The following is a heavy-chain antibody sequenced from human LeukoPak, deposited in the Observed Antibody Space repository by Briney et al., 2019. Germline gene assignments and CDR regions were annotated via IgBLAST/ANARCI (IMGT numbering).Heavy chain of an antibody. Sequence: SETLSLTCTVSGGSISSSTYYRGWIRQPPGKGLEWIGTIYYSGSTYYNSSLKSRVTISVDTSKNQFSLKLSSVTAADTAMYYCARDGYNPIDYWGQGTLVTVSS. CDR2: IYYSGST. CDR3: ARDGYNPIDY. J-gene: IGHJ4*02. V-gene: IGHV4-39*07. D-gene: IGHD5-24*01. CDR1: GGSISSSTYY.